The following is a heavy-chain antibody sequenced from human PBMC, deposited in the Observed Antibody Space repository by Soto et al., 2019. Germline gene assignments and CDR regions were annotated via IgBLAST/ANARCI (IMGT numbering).Heavy chain of an antibody. J-gene: IGHJ5*02. V-gene: IGHV4-31*03. D-gene: IGHD1-20*01. Sequence: SETLSLTCTVSGVPMSSSSWWTWVRHPPGKGLEWIGYIYYSGSTYYNPSLKSRVTISVDTSKNQFSLKLSSVTASDTAVYYCASVGGINWFDPWGQGTLVTVSS. CDR2: IYYSGST. CDR3: ASVGGINWFDP. CDR1: GVPMSSSSW.